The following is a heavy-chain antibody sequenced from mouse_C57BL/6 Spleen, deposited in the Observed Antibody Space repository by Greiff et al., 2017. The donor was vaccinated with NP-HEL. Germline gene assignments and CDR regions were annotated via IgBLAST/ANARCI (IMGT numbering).Heavy chain of an antibody. D-gene: IGHD2-5*01. V-gene: IGHV1-81*01. Sequence: VQLQESGAELARPGASVKLSCKASGYTFTSYGISWVKQRTGQGLEWIGEIYPRSGNTYYNEKFKGKATLTADKSSSTAYMELRSLTSEDSAVYFCARKDSNYDPYYFDYWGQGTTLTVSS. CDR2: IYPRSGNT. CDR3: ARKDSNYDPYYFDY. CDR1: GYTFTSYG. J-gene: IGHJ2*01.